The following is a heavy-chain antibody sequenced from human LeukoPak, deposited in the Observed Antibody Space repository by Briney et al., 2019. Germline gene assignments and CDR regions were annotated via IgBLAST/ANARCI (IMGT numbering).Heavy chain of an antibody. CDR2: ISGSGGST. J-gene: IGHJ4*02. CDR3: ARDPGYAIYYFDY. V-gene: IGHV3-23*01. D-gene: IGHD3-9*01. CDR1: GFTFSSYR. Sequence: GGSLRLSCAASGFTFSSYRMNWVRQAPGKGLEWVSAISGSGGSTYYADSVKGRFSISRDNSKNTLYLQMNSLRAEDTAVYYCARDPGYAIYYFDYWGQGLLVTVSS.